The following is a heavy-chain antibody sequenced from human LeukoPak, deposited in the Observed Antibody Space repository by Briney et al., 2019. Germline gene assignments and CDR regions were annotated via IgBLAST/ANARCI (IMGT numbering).Heavy chain of an antibody. CDR1: GFTVSSNY. CDR2: IYSGGST. J-gene: IGHJ5*02. CDR3: ARDRAIEGFDT. Sequence: GGSLRLSCAASGFTVSSNYMSWVRQAPGKGLEWVSVIYSGGSTYYADSVKGRFTISRDNSKNTLYLQMNSLRAEDTAVYYCARDRAIEGFDTWGQGTLVTVSS. D-gene: IGHD3-10*01. V-gene: IGHV3-66*01.